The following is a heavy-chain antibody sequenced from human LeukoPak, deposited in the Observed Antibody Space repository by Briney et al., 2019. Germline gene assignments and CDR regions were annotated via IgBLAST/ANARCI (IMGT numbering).Heavy chain of an antibody. CDR3: ARLTSNWTFDY. Sequence: SETLSLTCIVSGGSISRGNYYWGWIRQPPGKGLEWIGSIYYSGSTYYNPSLKSRVTISVDTSKNQFSLELSSVTAADTAVYYCARLTSNWTFDYWGQGTLVTVSS. CDR2: IYYSGST. D-gene: IGHD1-1*01. J-gene: IGHJ4*02. V-gene: IGHV4-39*01. CDR1: GGSISRGNYY.